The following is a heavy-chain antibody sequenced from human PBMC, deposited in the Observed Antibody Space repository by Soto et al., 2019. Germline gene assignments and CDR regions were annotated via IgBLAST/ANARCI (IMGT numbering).Heavy chain of an antibody. CDR2: IVVGSGNT. J-gene: IGHJ4*02. Sequence: ASVKVSCKASGFTFTSSAVQWVRQARGQRLEWIGWIVVGSGNTNYAQKFQERVTITRDMSTSTAYMELSSLRSEDTAVYYCAADGFYSGYDYGDYWGQGTLVTVSS. D-gene: IGHD5-12*01. V-gene: IGHV1-58*01. CDR3: AADGFYSGYDYGDY. CDR1: GFTFTSSA.